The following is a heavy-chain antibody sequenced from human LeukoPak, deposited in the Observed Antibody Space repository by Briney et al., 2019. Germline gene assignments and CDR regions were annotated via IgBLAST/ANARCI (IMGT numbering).Heavy chain of an antibody. J-gene: IGHJ3*02. CDR3: TRDRNDYGDPDAFDI. CDR1: GFTFSDFA. V-gene: IGHV3-21*01. Sequence: GGSLRLSCAASGFTFSDFAMNWVRQAPGKGLEWVSSITRVSTYTYYSESVQGRFTISRDNHKDLLYLQLNSLRGDDSGIYYCTRDRNDYGDPDAFDIWGQETVVTVSS. CDR2: ITRVSTYT. D-gene: IGHD4-17*01.